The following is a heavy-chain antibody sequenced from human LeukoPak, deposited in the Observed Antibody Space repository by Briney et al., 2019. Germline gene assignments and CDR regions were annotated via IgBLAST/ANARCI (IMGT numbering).Heavy chain of an antibody. V-gene: IGHV3-30*18. CDR1: GFTFSSYG. J-gene: IGHJ6*02. CDR3: AKERGWYPDYYYGMDV. Sequence: PGGSLRLSCAASGFTFSSYGMHWVRQAPGKGLEWVAVISYDGSNKYYADSVKGRFTISRDNSKNTLYLQMNSLRAEDTAVYYCAKERGWYPDYYYGMDVWGQGTTVTVSS. D-gene: IGHD6-19*01. CDR2: ISYDGSNK.